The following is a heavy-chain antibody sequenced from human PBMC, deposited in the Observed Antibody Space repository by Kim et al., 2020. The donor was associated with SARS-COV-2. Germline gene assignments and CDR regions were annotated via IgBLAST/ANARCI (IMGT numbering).Heavy chain of an antibody. V-gene: IGHV3-11*01. J-gene: IGHJ4*02. CDR3: ARDSARHGLFDY. D-gene: IGHD3-10*01. CDR2: LSTSGSTI. Sequence: APRKGLECVSYLSTSGSTISSADSVKGRFTISRDNAKNSLYLQMNSLRAEDTAIYYCARDSARHGLFDYWGQGTLVTVSS.